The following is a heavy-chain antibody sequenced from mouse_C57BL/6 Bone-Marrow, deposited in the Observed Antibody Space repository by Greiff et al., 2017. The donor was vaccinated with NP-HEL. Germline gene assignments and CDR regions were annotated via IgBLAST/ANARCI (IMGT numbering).Heavy chain of an antibody. CDR1: GFTFSDYY. Sequence: EVKLVESGGGLVQPGGSLKLSCAASGFTFSDYYMYWVRQTPEKRLEWVAYISNGGGSTYYPDTVKGRFTISRDNAKNTLYLQMSRLKSEDTAMDYCARHYDYERYFDVWGTGTTVTVSS. D-gene: IGHD2-4*01. J-gene: IGHJ1*03. CDR2: ISNGGGST. CDR3: ARHYDYERYFDV. V-gene: IGHV5-12*01.